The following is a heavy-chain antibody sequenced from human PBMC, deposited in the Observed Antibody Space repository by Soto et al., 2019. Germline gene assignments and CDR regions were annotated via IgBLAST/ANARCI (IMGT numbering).Heavy chain of an antibody. CDR1: GFTFSNAW. CDR3: TPNNIAPYGLDV. Sequence: GGSLRLSCAASGFTFSNAWMNWVRQAPGKGLEWVGRIKSKTDGGTTDYAAPVKGRFTISRDDSKNTLYLQMNSLKTEDTAVSYCTPNNIAPYGLDVWGQGTTVTVSS. D-gene: IGHD6-13*01. V-gene: IGHV3-15*07. CDR2: IKSKTDGGTT. J-gene: IGHJ6*02.